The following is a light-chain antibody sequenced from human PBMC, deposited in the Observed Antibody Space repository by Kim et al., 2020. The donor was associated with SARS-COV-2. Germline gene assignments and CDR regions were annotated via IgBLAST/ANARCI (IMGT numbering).Light chain of an antibody. CDR1: SLRSYY. CDR3: NSRDSNDNVV. CDR2: VKN. J-gene: IGLJ2*01. Sequence: VALGKTVRITCKGDSLRSYYATWYQQKPGQAPILVIYVKNNRPSGIPDRCSGSSSGNTASLTITGTQAGDEADYYCNSRDSNDNVVFGGGTQLTVL. V-gene: IGLV3-19*01.